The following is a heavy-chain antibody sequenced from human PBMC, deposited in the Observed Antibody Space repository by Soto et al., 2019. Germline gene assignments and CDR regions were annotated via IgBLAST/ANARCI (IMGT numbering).Heavy chain of an antibody. CDR1: GFTFSSYA. CDR3: AKLIVPMGIAAPRGWFDP. Sequence: PGGSLRLSCAASGFTFSSYAMSWVRQAPGKGQEWVSAISGSGGSTYYADSVKGRFTISRDNSKNMLYLQMNSLRAEDTAVYYCAKLIVPMGIAAPRGWFDPWGQGTLVTVSS. V-gene: IGHV3-23*01. CDR2: ISGSGGST. J-gene: IGHJ5*02. D-gene: IGHD6-13*01.